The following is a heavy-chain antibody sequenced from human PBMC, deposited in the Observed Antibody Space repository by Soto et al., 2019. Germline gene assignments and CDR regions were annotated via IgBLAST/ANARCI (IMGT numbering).Heavy chain of an antibody. CDR1: GFTFSPYA. Sequence: LRVTCAASGFTFSPYAMSWVRQAPGKGLKWVSTSSGSGGDTYNADSVKGRFTISRDNSKNTLYLQMNSLRAEDTAIYYCAKDTGSIPEYFQQWGQGTQVTVSS. V-gene: IGHV3-23*01. D-gene: IGHD2-21*01. CDR3: AKDTGSIPEYFQQ. J-gene: IGHJ1*01. CDR2: SSGSGGDT.